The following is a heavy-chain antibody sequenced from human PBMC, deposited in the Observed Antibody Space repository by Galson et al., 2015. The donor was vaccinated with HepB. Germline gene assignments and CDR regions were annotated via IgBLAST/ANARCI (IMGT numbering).Heavy chain of an antibody. CDR1: GFTFSSYA. V-gene: IGHV3-23*01. CDR3: AKHSSTSNRRRGSDY. Sequence: SLRLSCAASGFTFSSYAMSWVRQAPGKGLEYVSVISGSSTITHYADSVKGRFTISRDNFKNTLYLQMNSLRAEDTAVYYCAKHSSTSNRRRGSDYWGQGTLVTVSS. D-gene: IGHD2/OR15-2a*01. J-gene: IGHJ4*02. CDR2: ISGSSTIT.